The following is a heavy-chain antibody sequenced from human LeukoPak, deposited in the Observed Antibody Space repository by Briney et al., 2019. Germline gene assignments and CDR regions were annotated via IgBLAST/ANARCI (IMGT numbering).Heavy chain of an antibody. CDR3: ARDGGCTAAGCPSGLFDY. D-gene: IGHD2-8*02. Sequence: GGSLRLSCAASGFSVSYYFMNWVRQAPGRGLEWVSVIYSGGTTYYGNSVNGRFTVSRDISKNTLYLQMNSLEVEDTAVYYCARDGGCTAAGCPSGLFDYWGQGILVTVSS. CDR1: GFSVSYYF. J-gene: IGHJ4*02. V-gene: IGHV3-66*01. CDR2: IYSGGTT.